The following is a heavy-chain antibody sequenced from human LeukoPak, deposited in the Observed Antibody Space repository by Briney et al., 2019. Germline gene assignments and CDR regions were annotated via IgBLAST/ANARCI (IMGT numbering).Heavy chain of an antibody. CDR2: ISYDGSNK. J-gene: IGHJ3*02. CDR1: GFTFSSYG. Sequence: GGSLRLSCAASGFTFSSYGMHWVRQAPGKGLEWVAVISYDGSNKYYADSVKGRFTISRDNSKNTLYLQMNSLRAEDTAVYYCAKVFYCSSTSCYDAFDIWGQGTMVTVSS. V-gene: IGHV3-30*18. D-gene: IGHD2-2*01. CDR3: AKVFYCSSTSCYDAFDI.